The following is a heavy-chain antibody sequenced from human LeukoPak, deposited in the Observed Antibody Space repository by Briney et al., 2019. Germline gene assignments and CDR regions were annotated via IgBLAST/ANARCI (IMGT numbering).Heavy chain of an antibody. J-gene: IGHJ6*03. CDR3: ARTHSSGWYSVGYYYMDV. D-gene: IGHD6-19*01. CDR1: GYTFSNYG. V-gene: IGHV1-18*01. Sequence: ASVKVSCKASGYTFSNYGISWVRQAPGQGLEWMGWISAYNGNSNYAQKLQGRVTMTTDTSTSTAYMEVRSLRSDDTAVYYCARTHSSGWYSVGYYYMDVWGKGTTVTVSS. CDR2: ISAYNGNS.